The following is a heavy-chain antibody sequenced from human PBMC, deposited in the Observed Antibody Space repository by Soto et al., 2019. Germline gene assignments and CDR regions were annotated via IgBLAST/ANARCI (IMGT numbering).Heavy chain of an antibody. J-gene: IGHJ4*02. CDR2: ISGGGDTT. CDR1: GFTFNNYA. D-gene: IGHD3-10*01. V-gene: IGHV3-23*01. Sequence: EVQLLESGGGLVQPGGSLRLSCAASGFTFNNYAMTWVRQAPGKGLERVSAISGGGDTTSYADSVKGRFTVSRDGSKNPLYLQMSSLRAEDTALYYCAKGRGGSGSLTPRVDFWGQGTLVTVSS. CDR3: AKGRGGSGSLTPRVDF.